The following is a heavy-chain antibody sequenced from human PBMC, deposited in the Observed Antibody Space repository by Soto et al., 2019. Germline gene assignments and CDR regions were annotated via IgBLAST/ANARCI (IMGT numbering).Heavy chain of an antibody. J-gene: IGHJ4*02. D-gene: IGHD6-6*01. V-gene: IGHV3-48*03. CDR2: ISSSGSTI. CDR3: ARDFAARSVAYFDY. CDR1: GFTFSSYE. Sequence: GGSLRLSCAASGFTFSSYEMNWVRQAPGKGLEWVSYISSSGSTIYYADSVKGRFTISRDNAKNSLYLQMNSLRAEDTAVYYCARDFAARSVAYFDYWGQGTLVTVSS.